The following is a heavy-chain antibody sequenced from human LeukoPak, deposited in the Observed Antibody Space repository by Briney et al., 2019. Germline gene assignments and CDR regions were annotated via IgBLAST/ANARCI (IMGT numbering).Heavy chain of an antibody. CDR2: IYHSESA. Sequence: PLETLSLTCTVSGYSISSGYYWGWIRQPPGKGLEWIGSIYHSESAYYNPSVKSRVTISVDTSKNLFSLKLSSVTAADTAVYYCARVATYNYGNFDCWGQGTLVTVSS. CDR3: ARVATYNYGNFDC. J-gene: IGHJ4*02. V-gene: IGHV4-38-2*02. D-gene: IGHD5-18*01. CDR1: GYSISSGYY.